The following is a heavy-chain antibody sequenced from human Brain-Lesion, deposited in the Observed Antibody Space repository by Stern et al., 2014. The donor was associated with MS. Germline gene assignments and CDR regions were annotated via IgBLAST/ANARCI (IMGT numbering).Heavy chain of an antibody. J-gene: IGHJ6*02. CDR3: ARDCGVGNCAGARGYSYYYGLDV. V-gene: IGHV3-7*01. CDR2: IKQDGSEK. D-gene: IGHD2-8*02. Sequence: EMQLVESGGGLVQPGGSQRLSCAASGFSFSSYWMTWVRQAPGRGPEWVANIKQDGSEKSYVDSVKGRFTISRDNAKNSLYLQMHSLRDEDTAVYYCARDCGVGNCAGARGYSYYYGLDVWGQGTTVTVSS. CDR1: GFSFSSYW.